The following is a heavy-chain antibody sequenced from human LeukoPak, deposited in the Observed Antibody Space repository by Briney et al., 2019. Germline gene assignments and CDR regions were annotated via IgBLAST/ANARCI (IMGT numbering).Heavy chain of an antibody. CDR1: GVTFTNAW. V-gene: IGHV3-15*01. CDR2: IKSKTDGGTT. J-gene: IGHJ4*02. D-gene: IGHD1-26*01. Sequence: GGSLRLSCSASGVTFTNAWMSWVRQAPGKGLEWVGRIKSKTDGGTTDYAAPVKGRFSISRDDSKNTLYLQMNSLKSEDTAVYYCQGGRFWGQGTLVTVSS. CDR3: QGGRF.